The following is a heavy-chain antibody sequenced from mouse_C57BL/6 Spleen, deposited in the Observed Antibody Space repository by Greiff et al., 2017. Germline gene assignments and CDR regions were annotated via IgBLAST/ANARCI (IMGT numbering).Heavy chain of an antibody. D-gene: IGHD1-2*01. CDR2: ISSGGSYT. CDR3: ARRVTTAYFDV. V-gene: IGHV5-6*01. CDR1: GFTFSSYG. Sequence: EVQRVESGGDLVKPGGSLKLSCAASGFTFSSYGMSWVRQTPDKRLEWVATISSGGSYTYYPDSVKGRFTISRDNAKNTLYLQMSRLKSEDTAMYYCARRVTTAYFDVWGTGTTVTVSS. J-gene: IGHJ1*03.